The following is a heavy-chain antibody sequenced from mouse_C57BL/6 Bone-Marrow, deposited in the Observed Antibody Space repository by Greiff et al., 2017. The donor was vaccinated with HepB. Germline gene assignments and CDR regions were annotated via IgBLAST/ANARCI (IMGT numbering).Heavy chain of an antibody. CDR3: ARGLRRGYAMDY. Sequence: VKLQQPGAELVKPGASVKLSCKASGYTFTSYWMHWVKQRPGQGLEWIGMIHPNSGSTNYNEKFKSKATLTVDKSSSTAYMQLSSLTSEDAAVYYCARGLRRGYAMDYWGQGTSVTVSS. CDR2: IHPNSGST. V-gene: IGHV1-64*01. J-gene: IGHJ4*01. D-gene: IGHD2-4*01. CDR1: GYTFTSYW.